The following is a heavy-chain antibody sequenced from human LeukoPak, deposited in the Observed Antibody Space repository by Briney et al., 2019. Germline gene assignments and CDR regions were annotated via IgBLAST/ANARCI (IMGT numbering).Heavy chain of an antibody. D-gene: IGHD4-23*01. J-gene: IGHJ4*02. CDR3: ARGGNYGGNPGYFDY. Sequence: GGSLRLSCAASGFSFSSSPMSWVRQAPGKGLEWVSGISSSGGDTPYADSVKGRFTISRDNSKNTLYLQMNSLRAEDTAVYYCARGGNYGGNPGYFDYWGQGTLVTVSS. V-gene: IGHV3-23*01. CDR2: ISSSGGDT. CDR1: GFSFSSSP.